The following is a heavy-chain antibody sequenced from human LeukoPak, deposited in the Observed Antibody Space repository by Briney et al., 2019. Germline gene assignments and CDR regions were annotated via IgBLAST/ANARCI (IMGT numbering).Heavy chain of an antibody. D-gene: IGHD2-2*01. V-gene: IGHV3-11*04. CDR1: GFTFSDYY. CDR3: ARFQRDKPATHPDY. J-gene: IGHJ4*02. Sequence: GGSLRLSCAASGFTFSDYYMSWLRQAPGKGLEWVSYISSSGSTIYYADSVKGRFTISRDNAKISLYLQMNSLRAEDTAVYYCARFQRDKPATHPDYWGQGTLVTVSS. CDR2: ISSSGSTI.